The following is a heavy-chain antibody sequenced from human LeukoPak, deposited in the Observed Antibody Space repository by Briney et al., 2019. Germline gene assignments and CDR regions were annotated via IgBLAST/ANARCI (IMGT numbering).Heavy chain of an antibody. CDR3: ARQYSSGWYYYDY. Sequence: GGSLRLSCAASGFTVSSNYMSWVRQAPGKGLEWVSVIYSGGSTYYADSVKGRFTISRDNSKNTLYLQMNSPRVEDTAVYYCARQYSSGWYYYDYWGQGTLVTVSS. CDR1: GFTVSSNY. J-gene: IGHJ4*02. V-gene: IGHV3-66*04. CDR2: IYSGGST. D-gene: IGHD6-19*01.